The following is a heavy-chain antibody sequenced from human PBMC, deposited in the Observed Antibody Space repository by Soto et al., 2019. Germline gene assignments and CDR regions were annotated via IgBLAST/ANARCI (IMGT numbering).Heavy chain of an antibody. D-gene: IGHD6-13*01. V-gene: IGHV3-11*05. Sequence: QVQLVESGGGLVKPGGSLRLSCAVSGFTFSDYYMTWIRHAPGKGLEWVSYISSSTSHTNYADSVKGRFTISRDNAKNSLFLQMNSLRAEDTAVYYCARGRGAAADYFDFWGQGTLVTVSS. CDR2: ISSSTSHT. CDR1: GFTFSDYY. J-gene: IGHJ4*02. CDR3: ARGRGAAADYFDF.